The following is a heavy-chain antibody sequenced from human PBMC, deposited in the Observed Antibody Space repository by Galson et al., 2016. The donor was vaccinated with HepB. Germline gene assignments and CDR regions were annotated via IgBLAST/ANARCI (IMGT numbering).Heavy chain of an antibody. V-gene: IGHV3-30*18. CDR3: AKDVWRGSGTDYYGMDV. Sequence: SLRLSCAAYGFTFSSYGMHWVRQAPGKGLEWVAVISYDGSDEYYADSVKGRFTISRDNSKNTLYLQMSSLRAEDTAVYYCAKDVWRGSGTDYYGMDVRGQGPTVTV. CDR2: ISYDGSDE. D-gene: IGHD6-25*01. CDR1: GFTFSSYG. J-gene: IGHJ6*02.